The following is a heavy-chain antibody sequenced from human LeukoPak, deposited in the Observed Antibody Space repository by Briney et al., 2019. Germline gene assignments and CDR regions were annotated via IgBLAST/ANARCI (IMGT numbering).Heavy chain of an antibody. CDR1: GFTFGTYW. D-gene: IGHD3-22*01. Sequence: GSLRLSCGASGFTFGTYWMHWVRQAPGKGLEWISYISSSGDTIFYADSVKGRFTISRDNAKNSLYLQMNSLRAEDTAVYYCARVGYYYDSSGYYYVYWGQGTLVTVSS. CDR2: ISSSGDTI. V-gene: IGHV3-48*04. J-gene: IGHJ4*02. CDR3: ARVGYYYDSSGYYYVY.